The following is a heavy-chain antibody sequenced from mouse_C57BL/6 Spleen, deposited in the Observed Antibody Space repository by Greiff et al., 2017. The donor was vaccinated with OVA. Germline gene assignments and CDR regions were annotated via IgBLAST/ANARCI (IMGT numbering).Heavy chain of an antibody. Sequence: VKVVESGAELVKPGASVKISCKASGYAFSSYWMNWVKQRPGKGLEWIGQIYPGDGDTNYNGKFKGKATLTADKSSSTAYMQLSSLTSEDSAVYFCARSGDWSYWYFDVWGTGTTVTVSS. V-gene: IGHV1-80*01. CDR3: ARSGDWSYWYFDV. CDR2: IYPGDGDT. D-gene: IGHD3-2*02. J-gene: IGHJ1*03. CDR1: GYAFSSYW.